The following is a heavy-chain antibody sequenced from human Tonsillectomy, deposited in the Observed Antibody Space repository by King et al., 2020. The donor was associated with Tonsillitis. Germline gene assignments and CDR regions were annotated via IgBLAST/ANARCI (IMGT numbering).Heavy chain of an antibody. V-gene: IGHV3-7*03. CDR3: TCLDY. CDR1: GFTFSNYW. Sequence: VQLVESGGGLVQPGGSLRLSCAAAGFTFSNYWMTWVRQPPGKGLEWVANIKKDGSEKYFVDSVKGRFTISRDNAKNSLYLQMNSLRAEDTAVYYCTCLDYWGQGTLVTVSS. CDR2: IKKDGSEK. J-gene: IGHJ4*02.